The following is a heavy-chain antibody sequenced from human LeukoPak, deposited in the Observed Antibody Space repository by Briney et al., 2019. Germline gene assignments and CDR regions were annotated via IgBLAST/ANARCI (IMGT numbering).Heavy chain of an antibody. V-gene: IGHV3-30-3*01. J-gene: IGHJ4*02. CDR1: GFTFSSYA. Sequence: GGSLRLSCAASGFTFSSYAMHWVRQAPGKGLEWVAVISYDGSNKYYADSVKGRFTISRDNSKNTLYLQMNSLRAEDTAVYYCARDDLYSSSSGAYRYWGQGTLVTVSS. D-gene: IGHD6-6*01. CDR3: ARDDLYSSSSGAYRY. CDR2: ISYDGSNK.